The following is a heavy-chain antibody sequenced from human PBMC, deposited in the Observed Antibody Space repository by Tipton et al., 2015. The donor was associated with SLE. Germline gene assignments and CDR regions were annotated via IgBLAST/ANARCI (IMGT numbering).Heavy chain of an antibody. J-gene: IGHJ3*02. CDR2: IYYSGST. D-gene: IGHD6-13*01. V-gene: IGHV4-59*07. CDR1: DDSFSTYY. CDR3: ARRSWSDAFDI. Sequence: TLSLTCTASDDSFSTYYWSWIRQPPGGGLEWIGYIYYSGSTNYNPSLKSRVTISVDTSKNQFSLNLSSVTAADTAIYYCARRSWSDAFDIWGQGTMVTVSS.